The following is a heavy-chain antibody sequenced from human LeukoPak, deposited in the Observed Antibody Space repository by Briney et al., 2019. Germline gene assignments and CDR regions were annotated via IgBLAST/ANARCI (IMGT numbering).Heavy chain of an antibody. V-gene: IGHV1-2*02. J-gene: IGHJ5*02. Sequence: ASVKVSCKASGYTFTGYYMHWVRQAPGQGLEWMGWINPNSGGTNYAQKFQGRVTMTRDTSISTAYMELSRLRSDDTAVYHCARGRYLSWWFDPWGQGTLVTVSS. D-gene: IGHD6-13*01. CDR2: INPNSGGT. CDR1: GYTFTGYY. CDR3: ARGRYLSWWFDP.